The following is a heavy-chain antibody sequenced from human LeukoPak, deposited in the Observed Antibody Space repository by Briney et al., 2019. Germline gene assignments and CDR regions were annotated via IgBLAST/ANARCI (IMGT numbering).Heavy chain of an antibody. D-gene: IGHD3-10*01. Sequence: ASVKVSCKASGYTFMNYGISWVRQAPGQGLEWMGWISTYNGNTNYAQKLQGRVTMTTDTFTNTIYMELRTLRSDDTAVYYCARGEHGTTWFVDYWGQGTQVTVSS. CDR3: ARGEHGTTWFVDY. V-gene: IGHV1-18*01. CDR1: GYTFMNYG. J-gene: IGHJ4*02. CDR2: ISTYNGNT.